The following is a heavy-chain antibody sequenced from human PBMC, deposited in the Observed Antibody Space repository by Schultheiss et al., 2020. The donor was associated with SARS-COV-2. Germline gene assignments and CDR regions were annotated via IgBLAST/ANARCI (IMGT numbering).Heavy chain of an antibody. D-gene: IGHD3-10*01. CDR2: IFHSGST. J-gene: IGHJ4*02. Sequence: SQTLSLTCTVSGGSISSYYWSWIRQSPGKGLEWIGYIFHSGSTYSNPSLKSRVTISVDRSKNQFSLKLSSVTAADTAVYYCALAPGHYGSGSYGYWGQGTLVTVSS. CDR3: ALAPGHYGSGSYGY. V-gene: IGHV4-59*01. CDR1: GGSISSYY.